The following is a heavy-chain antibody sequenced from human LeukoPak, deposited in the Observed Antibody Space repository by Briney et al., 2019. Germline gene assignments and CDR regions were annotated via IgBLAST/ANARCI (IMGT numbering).Heavy chain of an antibody. J-gene: IGHJ5*02. CDR3: ARKRITMIVVVITRTQIHNWFDP. D-gene: IGHD3-22*01. Sequence: PSETLSLTCAVYGGSFSGYYWSWIRQPPGKGLEWIGEINHSGSTNYNPSLKSRVTISVDTSKNQFSLKLSSVTAADTAVYYCARKRITMIVVVITRTQIHNWFDPWGQGTLVTVSS. CDR1: GGSFSGYY. CDR2: INHSGST. V-gene: IGHV4-34*01.